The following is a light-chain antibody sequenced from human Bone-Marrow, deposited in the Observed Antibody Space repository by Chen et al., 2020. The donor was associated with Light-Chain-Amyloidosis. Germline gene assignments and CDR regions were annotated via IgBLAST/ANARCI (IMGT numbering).Light chain of an antibody. CDR3: QVWDRSSDRPV. J-gene: IGLJ3*02. Sequence: SYVLTQPSSVSVAPGQTATIACGGNNIGSTSVHWYQRTPGQAPLLVVYDDSDRPSGIPEGLAGSNSGNTATRTSSRVEAGDEADYYCQVWDRSSDRPVFGGGTKLTVL. CDR1: NIGSTS. CDR2: DDS. V-gene: IGLV3-21*02.